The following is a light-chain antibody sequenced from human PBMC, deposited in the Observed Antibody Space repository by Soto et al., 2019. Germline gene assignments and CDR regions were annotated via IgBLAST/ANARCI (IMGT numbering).Light chain of an antibody. J-gene: IGKJ5*01. V-gene: IGKV3-20*01. CDR1: QSVSSSY. Sequence: EMVLTQSPGTLSLSPGERATLSCRASQSVSSSYLAWYQQQPGQAPRLLIYGASSRATGIPDRFSGSGSGTDSTLTISRLEPEDFAVYYYQQYGSSPITFGQGTRLEIK. CDR3: QQYGSSPIT. CDR2: GAS.